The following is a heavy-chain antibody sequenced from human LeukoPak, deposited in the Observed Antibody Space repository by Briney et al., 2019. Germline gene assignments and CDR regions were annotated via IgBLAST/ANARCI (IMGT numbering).Heavy chain of an antibody. CDR1: GGPISSYY. Sequence: PSETLSLTCTVSGGPISSYYWSWIRQPPGKGLEWIGYIYSSGSPNYSPSLKSRVTISVDTSKNQFSLKLSSVTAADTAVYYCARDGGGYYRQDYYYYMDVWGKGTTVTVSS. D-gene: IGHD3-3*01. J-gene: IGHJ6*03. V-gene: IGHV4-59*01. CDR2: IYSSGSP. CDR3: ARDGGGYYRQDYYYYMDV.